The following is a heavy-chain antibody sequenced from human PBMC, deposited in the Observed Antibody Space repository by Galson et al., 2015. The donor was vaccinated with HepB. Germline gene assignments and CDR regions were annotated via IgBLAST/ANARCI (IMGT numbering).Heavy chain of an antibody. V-gene: IGHV1-69*08. D-gene: IGHD1-7*01. CDR3: AREPITGTTPSLYYYYYSYMDV. CDR2: IIPIVGTP. Sequence: SAKVSCKASGGTFSSYTISWVRQAPGQGLEWLGRIIPIVGTPNYAQKFQGRITITADKSTSSSYMELSSLRSEDTAVYYCAREPITGTTPSLYYYYYSYMDVWGKGTTVTVSS. CDR1: GGTFSSYT. J-gene: IGHJ6*03.